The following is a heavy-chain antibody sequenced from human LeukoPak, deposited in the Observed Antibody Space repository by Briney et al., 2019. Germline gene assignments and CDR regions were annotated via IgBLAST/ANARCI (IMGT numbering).Heavy chain of an antibody. CDR1: GFTFSSYG. V-gene: IGHV3-30*03. CDR3: ASLAYYDSSYGMDV. J-gene: IGHJ6*02. CDR2: ISYDGSNK. Sequence: GGSLRLSCAASGFTFSSYGMHWVRQAPGKGLEWVAVISYDGSNKYYADSVKGRFTISRDNSKNTLYLQMNSLRAEDTAVYYCASLAYYDSSYGMDVWGQGTTVTVSS. D-gene: IGHD3-3*01.